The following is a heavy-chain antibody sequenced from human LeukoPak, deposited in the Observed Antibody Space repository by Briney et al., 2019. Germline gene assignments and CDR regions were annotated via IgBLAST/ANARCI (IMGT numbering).Heavy chain of an antibody. CDR1: GGSFSGYY. V-gene: IGHV4-34*01. Sequence: ETLSLTCAVYGGSFSGYYWSWIRQPPGKGLEWIGSIYYSGSTYYNPSLKSRVTISVDTSKNQFSLKLSSVTAADTAVYYCARQGITTNNWFDPWGQGTLVTVSS. CDR2: IYYSGST. J-gene: IGHJ5*02. D-gene: IGHD3-3*01. CDR3: ARQGITTNNWFDP.